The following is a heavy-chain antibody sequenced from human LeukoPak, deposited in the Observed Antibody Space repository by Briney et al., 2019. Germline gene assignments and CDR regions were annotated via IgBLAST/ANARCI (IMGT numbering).Heavy chain of an antibody. CDR2: IKQDGSEK. D-gene: IGHD3-16*01. V-gene: IGHV3-7*01. Sequence: GRCLRLSCAASGFTFSSYWMSWVRQAPGKGREWGANIKQDGSEKYSVDSVKGRFTISRDNPKNSLYMQMNSLRAEDTAVYYCARVMSASVWRSYGSYYYYYYMDIWGKGPTVTVSS. J-gene: IGHJ6*03. CDR1: GFTFSSYW. CDR3: ARVMSASVWRSYGSYYYYYYMDI.